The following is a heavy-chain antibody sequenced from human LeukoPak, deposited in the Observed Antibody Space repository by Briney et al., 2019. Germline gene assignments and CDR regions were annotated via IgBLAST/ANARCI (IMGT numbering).Heavy chain of an antibody. CDR3: AKGTLGGGFNF. J-gene: IGHJ4*01. D-gene: IGHD3-16*01. V-gene: IGHV3-23*01. CDR1: GFTFSSYG. CDR2: ISGSGGST. Sequence: GGTLRLSCAASGFTFSSYGMSWVRQAPGKGLEWVSAISGSGGSTYYADSVKGRFTISRDNSKNTLYLQMNNLRAEDTAVYYCAKGTLGGGFNFWGHGTLVTVSS.